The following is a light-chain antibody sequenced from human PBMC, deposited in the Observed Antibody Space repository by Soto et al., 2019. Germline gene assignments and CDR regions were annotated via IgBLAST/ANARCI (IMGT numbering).Light chain of an antibody. CDR3: CSYAGSSTVV. V-gene: IGLV2-23*02. Sequence: QSALTQPASVSGSPGQSITISCTGPSSDVGSYNLVSWYQQHPGKAPKLMIYEVSKRPSGVSNRFSGSKSGNTASLTISGLRAEDEADYYCCSYAGSSTVVFGGGTKLTVL. CDR1: SSDVGSYNL. J-gene: IGLJ2*01. CDR2: EVS.